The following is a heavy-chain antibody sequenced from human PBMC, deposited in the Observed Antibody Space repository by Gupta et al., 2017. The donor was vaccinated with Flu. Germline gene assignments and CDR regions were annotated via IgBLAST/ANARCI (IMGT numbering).Heavy chain of an antibody. CDR2: IRGTGRPI. D-gene: IGHD3-22*01. Sequence: VRQAPGRGLEWVSYIRGTGRPIYYADSVRGRFTISRDNAKKSLYLQMNSLRAEDTAVYYCVRAGYYDTSGHPYYCDYWGRGTLVTVSS. CDR3: VRAGYYDTSGHPYYCDY. J-gene: IGHJ4*02. V-gene: IGHV3-48*01.